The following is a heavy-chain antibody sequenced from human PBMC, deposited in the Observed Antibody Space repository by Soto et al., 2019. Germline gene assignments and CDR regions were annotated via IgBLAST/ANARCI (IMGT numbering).Heavy chain of an antibody. V-gene: IGHV4-61*01. CDR2: ISGSGAT. CDR3: ARTFRYCESYEDQ. CDR1: GSTVTSPSLS. J-gene: IGHJ4*02. D-gene: IGHD2-15*01. Sequence: WETLSLPSPVSGSTVTSPSLSWRCSRQSPGKGLEPVGYISGSGATNYNPSLRSRLTMTVATNKNQFSLNLRAVTAADTAIYFCARTFRYCESYEDQWGQGTLVTVSS.